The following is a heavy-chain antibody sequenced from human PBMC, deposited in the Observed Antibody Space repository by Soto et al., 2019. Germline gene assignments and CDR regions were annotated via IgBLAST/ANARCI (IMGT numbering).Heavy chain of an antibody. CDR2: TSAYNGNT. CDR1: GYTFTSYG. J-gene: IGHJ4*02. V-gene: IGHV1-18*04. Sequence: ASVKVSCKASGYTFTSYGISWVRQAPGQGLEWMGWTSAYNGNTNYAQKLQGRVTMTTDTSTSTAYMELRSLRSDDTAVYYCAGAHSSSSWYGYWGQGTLVSVSS. D-gene: IGHD6-13*01. CDR3: AGAHSSSSWYGY.